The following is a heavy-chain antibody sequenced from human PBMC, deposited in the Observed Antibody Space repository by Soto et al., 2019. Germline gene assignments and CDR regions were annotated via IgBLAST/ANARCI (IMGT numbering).Heavy chain of an antibody. Sequence: SETLSLTGTVSGGSISSGGYYWSWIRQHPGKGLEWIGYIYYSGSTYYNYYNPSLKSRLTISVNTSKNQFSLKLSSVTAADTAVYYCARTPLLWGQGTLVTVSS. J-gene: IGHJ4*02. V-gene: IGHV4-31*03. CDR3: ARTPLL. D-gene: IGHD1-26*01. CDR2: IYYSGSTYYN. CDR1: GGSISSGGYY.